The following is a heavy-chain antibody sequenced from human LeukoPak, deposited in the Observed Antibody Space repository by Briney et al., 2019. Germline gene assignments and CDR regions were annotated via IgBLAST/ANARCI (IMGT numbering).Heavy chain of an antibody. CDR1: GGSISSYY. CDR3: ARDRHWTNDWVFDY. Sequence: PSETLSLTCTVSGGSISSYYWSWIRQPPGKGLEWIGYIYYNGHTDYNPSLRSRVTISVHTSKNQFSLKLSSVTAADTAVYYCARDRHWTNDWVFDYWGQGTLVTVSS. V-gene: IGHV4-59*01. CDR2: IYYNGHT. D-gene: IGHD1/OR15-1a*01. J-gene: IGHJ4*02.